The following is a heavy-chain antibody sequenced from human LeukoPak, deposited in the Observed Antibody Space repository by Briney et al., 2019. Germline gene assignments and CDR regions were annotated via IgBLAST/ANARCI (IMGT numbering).Heavy chain of an antibody. Sequence: ASVKVSCKASGGTFSNYAISWVRQAPGQGLEWMGAIIPIFGTANYAQKFQGRVTITADESTSTAYMELSSLRSEDTAVYYCARLDRITGTTALDYWGQGTLVTVSS. V-gene: IGHV1-69*13. CDR3: ARLDRITGTTALDY. CDR2: IIPIFGTA. J-gene: IGHJ4*02. D-gene: IGHD1-20*01. CDR1: GGTFSNYA.